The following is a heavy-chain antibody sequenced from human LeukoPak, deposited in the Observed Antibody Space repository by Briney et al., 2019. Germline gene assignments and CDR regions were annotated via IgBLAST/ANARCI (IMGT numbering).Heavy chain of an antibody. V-gene: IGHV3-21*01. CDR3: ARGKPITIFGVVISYYFDY. CDR1: GFTFSSYS. D-gene: IGHD3-3*01. CDR2: ISSSSSYI. J-gene: IGHJ4*02. Sequence: GGSLRLSCAASGFTFSSYSMNWVRQAPGKGLEWVSSISSSSSYIYYADSVKGRFTISRDNAKNSLYLQMNSLRAEDTAVYYCARGKPITIFGVVISYYFDYWGQGTLVTVSS.